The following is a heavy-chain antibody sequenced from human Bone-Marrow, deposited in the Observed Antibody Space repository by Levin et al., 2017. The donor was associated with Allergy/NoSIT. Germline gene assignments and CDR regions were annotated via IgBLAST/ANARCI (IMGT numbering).Heavy chain of an antibody. V-gene: IGHV1-58*02. CDR3: VADLAVAVHDVFAI. J-gene: IGHJ3*02. D-gene: IGHD6-19*01. Sequence: KISCRASGFSFSDSVIQWVRQARGQRPEWIGWVVVDSGDTDYAQKFEDRVTITRDMSTRTAYMELYSLRSEDTAVYYCVADLAVAVHDVFAIWGQGTMVTVSS. CDR2: VVVDSGDT. CDR1: GFSFSDSV.